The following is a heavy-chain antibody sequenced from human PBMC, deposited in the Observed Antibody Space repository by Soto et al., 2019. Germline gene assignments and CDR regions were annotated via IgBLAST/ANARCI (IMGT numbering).Heavy chain of an antibody. J-gene: IGHJ4*02. V-gene: IGHV4-39*01. D-gene: IGHD3-10*01. CDR3: ARHLYNYGSGSYFDY. CDR1: GGSIKTITYY. CDR2: IYYSGST. Sequence: SWTLSLTRTACGGSIKTITYYGGWIRQPPGKGLEWIGTIYYSGSTYYTPSLKSRVTISVDTSTNQFSLKLNDVTAADTAVYYCARHLYNYGSGSYFDYWGQGTPVTVSS.